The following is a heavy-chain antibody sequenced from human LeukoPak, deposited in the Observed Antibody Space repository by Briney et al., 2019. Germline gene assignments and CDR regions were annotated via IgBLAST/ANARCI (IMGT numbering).Heavy chain of an antibody. CDR3: TRNAAYCLDF. D-gene: IGHD2-21*01. CDR2: ISTSGST. CDR1: GDSISGANYY. Sequence: SETLSLTCTVSGDSISGANYYWTWIRQPADKGLEWIGRISTSGSTSYDPSLKSRVTISADRSKNQFSLKLNSVTAADTAVYYCTRNAAYCLDFWGQGTPVTVSS. V-gene: IGHV4-61*02. J-gene: IGHJ4*02.